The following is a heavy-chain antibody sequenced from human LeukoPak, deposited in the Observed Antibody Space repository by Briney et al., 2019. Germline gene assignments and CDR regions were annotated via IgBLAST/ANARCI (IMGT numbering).Heavy chain of an antibody. V-gene: IGHV4-59*01. CDR2: IYYSGST. CDR1: GGSISSYY. D-gene: IGHD3-9*01. CDR3: ARYYDILTGLNNWFDP. Sequence: PSETLSLTCTVSGGSISSYYWSWIRQPPGKGLEWIGYIYYSGSTNYNPSLKSRVTISVDTSKNQFSLKLSSVTAADTAVYYCARYYDILTGLNNWFDPWGQGTLVTVSS. J-gene: IGHJ5*02.